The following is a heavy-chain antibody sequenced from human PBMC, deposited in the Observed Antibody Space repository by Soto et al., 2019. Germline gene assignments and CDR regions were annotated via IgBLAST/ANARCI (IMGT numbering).Heavy chain of an antibody. CDR1: GFTFSSYA. V-gene: IGHV3-23*01. J-gene: IGHJ4*02. CDR3: AKANVEIVATDLDY. Sequence: GGSLRLSCAASGFTFSSYAMSWVRQAPGKGLDWVSTFSGGDDITYYADSVKGRFTISRDNSKNTLYLQMNSLRADDTAVYYCAKANVEIVATDLDYWGQGTLVTVSS. D-gene: IGHD5-12*01. CDR2: FSGGDDIT.